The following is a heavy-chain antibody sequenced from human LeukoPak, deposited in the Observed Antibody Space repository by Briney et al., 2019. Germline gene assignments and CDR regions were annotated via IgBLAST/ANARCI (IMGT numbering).Heavy chain of an antibody. J-gene: IGHJ3*02. CDR3: ARRVTLSDDAFDI. CDR2: IDPSDSYT. V-gene: IGHV5-10-1*01. D-gene: IGHD3-16*02. Sequence: GESLKISCKGSGYSFTSYWISWVRQMRGKGLEWMGRIDPSDSYTNYSPSFQGHVTISADKSISTAYLQWSSLKASDTAMYYCARRVTLSDDAFDIWGQGTMVTVSS. CDR1: GYSFTSYW.